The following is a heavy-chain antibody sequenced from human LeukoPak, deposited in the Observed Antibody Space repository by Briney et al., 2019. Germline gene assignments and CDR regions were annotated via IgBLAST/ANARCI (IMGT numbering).Heavy chain of an antibody. D-gene: IGHD2-2*02. Sequence: PSETLSLTCAVYGGSFSGYYWSWIRQPPGKGLEWIGEINHSGSTNYNPSLKSRVTISVDTSKNQFSLKLSSVTAADTAVYYCARLRWAVVVPAAIKLGGTFDYWGQGNLVTVSS. V-gene: IGHV4-34*01. J-gene: IGHJ4*02. CDR2: INHSGST. CDR1: GGSFSGYY. CDR3: ARLRWAVVVPAAIKLGGTFDY.